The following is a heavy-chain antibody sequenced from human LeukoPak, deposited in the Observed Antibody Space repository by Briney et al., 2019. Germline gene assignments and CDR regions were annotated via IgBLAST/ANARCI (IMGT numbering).Heavy chain of an antibody. J-gene: IGHJ4*02. V-gene: IGHV3-30*18. D-gene: IGHD6-13*01. CDR3: AKDRSSSWTWTIDY. CDR2: ISYDGSNK. CDR1: GFTFSSYG. Sequence: EGSLRLSCAASGFTFSSYGMHWVRQAPGKGLEWVALISYDGSNKYYADSVKGRFTISRDNSKNTLYLQMNSLRVEDTAMYYCAKDRSSSWTWTIDYWGQGTLVTVSS.